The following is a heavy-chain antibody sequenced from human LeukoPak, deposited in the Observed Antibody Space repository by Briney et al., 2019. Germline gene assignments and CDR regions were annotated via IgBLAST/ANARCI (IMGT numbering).Heavy chain of an antibody. CDR3: TRGGTMIVVVYFDY. J-gene: IGHJ4*02. CDR2: VSSSSSYI. Sequence: GGSLRLSCAASGFTFSSYSMNWVRQAPGKGLEWVSSVSSSSSYIYYADSVKGRFTISRDNAKNSLYLQMNSLRAEDTAVYYCTRGGTMIVVVYFDYWGQGTLVTVSS. D-gene: IGHD3-22*01. V-gene: IGHV3-21*01. CDR1: GFTFSSYS.